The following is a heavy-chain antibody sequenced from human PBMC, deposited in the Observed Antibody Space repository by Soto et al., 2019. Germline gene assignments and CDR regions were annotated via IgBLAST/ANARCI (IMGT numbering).Heavy chain of an antibody. CDR2: ISGSGGST. V-gene: IGHV3-23*01. J-gene: IGHJ4*02. CDR1: GFTFSSYA. CDR3: AKSSSYSGYDYVYRAGMEFDY. Sequence: GGSLRLSCAASGFTFSSYAMSWVRQAPGKGLEWVSAISGSGGSTYYADSVKGRFTISRDNSKNTLYLQMNSLRAEDTAVYYCAKSSSYSGYDYVYRAGMEFDYWGQGTLVTVSS. D-gene: IGHD5-12*01.